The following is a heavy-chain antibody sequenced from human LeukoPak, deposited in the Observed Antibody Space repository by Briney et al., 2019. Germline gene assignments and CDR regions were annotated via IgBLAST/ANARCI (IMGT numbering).Heavy chain of an antibody. CDR1: GGSISSYY. CDR3: AHLRRSGLNDAFDI. V-gene: IGHV4-59*01. D-gene: IGHD3-3*01. Sequence: SETLSLTCTVSGGSISSYYWSWMRQPPGKGLEWIGYIYYSGSTNYNPSLKSRVTISVDTSKNQFSLKLSSVTAADTAVYYCAHLRRSGLNDAFDIWGQGTMVTVSS. CDR2: IYYSGST. J-gene: IGHJ3*02.